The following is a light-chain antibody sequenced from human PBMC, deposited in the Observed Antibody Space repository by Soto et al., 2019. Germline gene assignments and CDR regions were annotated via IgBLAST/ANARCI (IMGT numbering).Light chain of an antibody. J-gene: IGKJ3*01. V-gene: IGKV3-15*01. CDR1: QSVGSK. CDR3: QQYNNWPPFT. CDR2: DAS. Sequence: EIVMTQSPATLSVSPGERASLSCRASQSVGSKLAWYQHKPGQAPRLLIYDASTRATGFPARFSGSGSATEFTLTICSLQPEDFAVYYFQQYNNWPPFTFCPGTKMDIK.